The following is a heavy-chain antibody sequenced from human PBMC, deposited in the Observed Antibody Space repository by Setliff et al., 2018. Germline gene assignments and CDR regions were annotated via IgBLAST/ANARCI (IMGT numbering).Heavy chain of an antibody. CDR3: AGQGPIFGSGLIPGFDQ. J-gene: IGHJ4*02. D-gene: IGHD3-3*01. CDR1: GFTFTNYA. Sequence: LRLSCAASGFTFTNYAMNWVRQAPGKGLEWVSTISGDGDSTYYTDSVKGRFTTSRDNSKNTLSLQMSSLRTEDTAIYFCAGQGPIFGSGLIPGFDQWGQGTMVTVSS. V-gene: IGHV3-23*01. CDR2: ISGDGDST.